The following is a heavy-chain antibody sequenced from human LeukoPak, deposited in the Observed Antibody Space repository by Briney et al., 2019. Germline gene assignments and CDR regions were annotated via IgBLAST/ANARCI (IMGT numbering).Heavy chain of an antibody. D-gene: IGHD3-10*01. J-gene: IGHJ3*01. CDR1: GYTFTSYG. CDR3: ARDMGIYGSGNYYKGDAFDL. V-gene: IGHV1-18*01. Sequence: ASVKVSCKASGYTFTSYGISWVRQAPGQGLEWMGWISAYNGNTNYAQKLQGRVTMTTDTSTSTAYMELRSLRSDDTAVYYCARDMGIYGSGNYYKGDAFDLWGQGTRVTVSS. CDR2: ISAYNGNT.